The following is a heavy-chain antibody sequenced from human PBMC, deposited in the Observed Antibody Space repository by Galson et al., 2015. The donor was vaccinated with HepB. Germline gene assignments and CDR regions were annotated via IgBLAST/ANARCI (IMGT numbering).Heavy chain of an antibody. CDR3: ARDTGATPNAFDI. CDR2: IWYDGSNK. CDR1: GFTFSSYG. D-gene: IGHD2-15*01. J-gene: IGHJ3*02. Sequence: SLRLSCAASGFTFSSYGMHWVRQAPGKGLEWVAVIWYDGSNKYYADSVKGRFTISRDNSKNTLYLQMNSLRAEDTAVYYCARDTGATPNAFDIWGQGTMVTVSS. V-gene: IGHV3-33*01.